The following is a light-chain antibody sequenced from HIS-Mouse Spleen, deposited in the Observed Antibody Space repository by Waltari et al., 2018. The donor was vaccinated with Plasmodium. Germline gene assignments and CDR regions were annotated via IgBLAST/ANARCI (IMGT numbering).Light chain of an antibody. Sequence: EIVLTQSPATLSLSPGDRATLPCRASQSVSSYLAWYQQKPGQAPRLLIYDASNRATGIPARFSGSGSGTDFTLTISSLEPEDFAVYYCQQRSNWPGTFGQGTKLEIK. V-gene: IGKV3-11*01. CDR1: QSVSSY. J-gene: IGKJ2*01. CDR3: QQRSNWPGT. CDR2: DAS.